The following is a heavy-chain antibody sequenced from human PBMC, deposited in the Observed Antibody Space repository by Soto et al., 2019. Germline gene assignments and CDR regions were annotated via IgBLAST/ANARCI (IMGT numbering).Heavy chain of an antibody. V-gene: IGHV4-4*02. CDR1: GGSISSSNW. J-gene: IGHJ4*02. Sequence: SETLSLTCAVSGGSISSSNWWNWVRQPPGKGLEWIGEIYHTGNTNYNPSLKSRVTISVDKSKNHFSLKLSSVTAADTAVYYCARIGGAITDFDYWGQGTLVTVS. CDR2: IYHTGNT. CDR3: ARIGGAITDFDY. D-gene: IGHD1-26*01.